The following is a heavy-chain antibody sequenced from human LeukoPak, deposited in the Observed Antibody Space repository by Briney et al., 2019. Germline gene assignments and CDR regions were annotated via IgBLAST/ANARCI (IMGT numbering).Heavy chain of an antibody. J-gene: IGHJ4*02. CDR2: IIPIFGTA. V-gene: IGHV1-69*05. Sequence: GASVKVSCKASGGTFSSYAISWVRQAPGQGLEWMGGIIPIFGTANYAQKFQGRVTMTRNTSISTAYMELSSLRSEDTAVYYCARGLWFGEAELDYWGQGTLVTVSS. CDR1: GGTFSSYA. D-gene: IGHD3-10*01. CDR3: ARGLWFGEAELDY.